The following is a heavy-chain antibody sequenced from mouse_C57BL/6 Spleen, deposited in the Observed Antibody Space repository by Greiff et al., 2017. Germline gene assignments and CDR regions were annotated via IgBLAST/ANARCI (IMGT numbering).Heavy chain of an antibody. V-gene: IGHV6-3*01. CDR2: IRLKSDNYAT. Sequence: EVQGVESGGGLVQPGGSMKLSCVASGFTFSNYWMNWVRPSPEKGLEWVAQIRLKSDNYATHYAESVKGRFTISRDDSKSSVYLQMNNLRAEDTGIYYCTAYGYEGWFAYWGQGTLVTVSA. CDR1: GFTFSNYW. J-gene: IGHJ3*01. CDR3: TAYGYEGWFAY. D-gene: IGHD2-2*01.